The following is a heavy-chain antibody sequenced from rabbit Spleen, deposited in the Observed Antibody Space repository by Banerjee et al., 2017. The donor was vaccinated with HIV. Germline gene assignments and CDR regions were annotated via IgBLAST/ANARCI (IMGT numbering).Heavy chain of an antibody. V-gene: IGHV1S45*01. CDR1: GFTLSSYYM. J-gene: IGHJ3*01. CDR2: IDTNDGDT. CDR3: ARDLDGVIGWNFGW. D-gene: IGHD4-1*01. Sequence: QEQLEESAGGLVQPGGSLKLSCKASGFTLSSYYMNWVRQAPGKGLEWIGYIDTNDGDTYAASWAKGRFTISKTSSTTVTLQMTSLTAADTATYFCARDLDGVIGWNFGWWGQGTLVTVS.